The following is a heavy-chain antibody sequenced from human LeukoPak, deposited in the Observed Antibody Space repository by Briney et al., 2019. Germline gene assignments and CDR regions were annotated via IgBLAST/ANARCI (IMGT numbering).Heavy chain of an antibody. CDR1: GGSISSSTYY. V-gene: IGHV4-39*07. D-gene: IGHD2-2*01. J-gene: IGHJ4*02. CDR3: ARGGGYCSSTSCYPFPFDY. Sequence: NPSETLSLTCTVSGGSISSSTYYWGWIRQPPGKGLEWIGSIYYGGSTNYNPSLKSRVTISVDTSKNQFSLKLSSVTAADTAVYYCARGGGYCSSTSCYPFPFDYWGQGTLVTVSS. CDR2: IYYGGST.